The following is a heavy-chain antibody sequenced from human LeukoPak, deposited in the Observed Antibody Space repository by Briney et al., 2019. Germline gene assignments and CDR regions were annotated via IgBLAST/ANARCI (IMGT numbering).Heavy chain of an antibody. J-gene: IGHJ6*02. V-gene: IGHV3-23*01. CDR3: AKEKGITMIVVVITNDYGMDV. D-gene: IGHD3-22*01. CDR2: IVGSGGST. CDR1: GFTFSSYA. Sequence: PGGSLRLSCAASGFTFSSYAMTWVRQAPGKGLEWVSSIVGSGGSTYYADSVKGRFTISRDNSKNTLYLQMNSLRAEDTAVYYCAKEKGITMIVVVITNDYGMDVWGQGTTVTVSS.